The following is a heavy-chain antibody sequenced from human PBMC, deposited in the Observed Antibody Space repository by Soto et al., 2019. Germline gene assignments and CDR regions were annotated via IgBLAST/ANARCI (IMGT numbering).Heavy chain of an antibody. V-gene: IGHV4-31*03. Sequence: PSETLSLTCTVSGGSISSGGYYWSWIRQHPGKGLEWIGYIYYSGSTYYNPSLKSRVTISVDTSKNQFSLKLSSVTAADTAVYYCARDAPNCSGGSCYSRWFDPWGQGTLVTVSS. CDR3: ARDAPNCSGGSCYSRWFDP. J-gene: IGHJ5*02. CDR2: IYYSGST. D-gene: IGHD2-15*01. CDR1: GGSISSGGYY.